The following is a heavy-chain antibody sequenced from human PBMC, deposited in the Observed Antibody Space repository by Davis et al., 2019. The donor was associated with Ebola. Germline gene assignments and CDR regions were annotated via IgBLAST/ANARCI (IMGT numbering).Heavy chain of an antibody. Sequence: GESLKIPCAASGFTFSSYGMHWVRQAPGKGLEWVAVIWYDGSNKYYADSVKGRFTISRDNAKNSLYLQMNSLRAEDTAVYYCAREDQLLMDLWFDPWGQGTLVTVSS. CDR3: AREDQLLMDLWFDP. CDR1: GFTFSSYG. D-gene: IGHD2-2*01. CDR2: IWYDGSNK. J-gene: IGHJ5*02. V-gene: IGHV3-33*01.